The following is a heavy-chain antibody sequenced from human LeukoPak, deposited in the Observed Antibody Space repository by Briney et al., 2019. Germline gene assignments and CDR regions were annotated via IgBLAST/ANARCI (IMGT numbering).Heavy chain of an antibody. Sequence: SVKVSCKASGGTFSSYAISWVRQAPGQGLEWMGRIIPIFGIANYAQKFQGRVTITADKSTSTAYMELSSLRSEDTAVYYCARGTVTAFDAFDIWGQGTMVTVSS. CDR2: IIPIFGIA. CDR3: ARGTVTAFDAFDI. V-gene: IGHV1-69*04. D-gene: IGHD2-21*02. CDR1: GGTFSSYA. J-gene: IGHJ3*02.